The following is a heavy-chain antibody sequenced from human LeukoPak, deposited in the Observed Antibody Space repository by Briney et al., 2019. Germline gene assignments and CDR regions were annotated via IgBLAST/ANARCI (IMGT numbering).Heavy chain of an antibody. CDR2: IIPIFGTA. CDR1: GGTFSSYA. J-gene: IGHJ4*02. CDR3: ARVLDYSSPPDY. D-gene: IGHD4-11*01. Sequence: SVKVSCKASGGTFSSYAISWVRQAPGQGLWWMGGIIPIFGTANYAQKFQGRVTITADESTSTAYMELSSLRSEDTDEYYCARVLDYSSPPDYSGEGTLVTVYS. V-gene: IGHV1-69*13.